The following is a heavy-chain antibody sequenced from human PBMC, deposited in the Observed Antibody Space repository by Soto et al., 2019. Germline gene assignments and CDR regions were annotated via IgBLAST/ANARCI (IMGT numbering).Heavy chain of an antibody. CDR1: GYTFTSYA. D-gene: IGHD2-21*02. CDR3: ARSIVVVTALDY. V-gene: IGHV1-3*05. J-gene: IGHJ4*02. CDR2: INAGNGNT. Sequence: QVQLVQSGAEEKKPGXSVKVSCKASGYTFTSYAMHWVRQAPGQRLEWMGWINAGNGNTKYSQKFQGRVTITRDTSASTAYMELSSLRSEDTAVYYCARSIVVVTALDYWGQGTLVTVSS.